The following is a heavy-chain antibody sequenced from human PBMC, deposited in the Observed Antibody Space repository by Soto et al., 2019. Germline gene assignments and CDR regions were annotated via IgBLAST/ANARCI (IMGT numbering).Heavy chain of an antibody. CDR1: GFTFSTYS. CDR2: IGTRSDI. V-gene: IGHV3-21*01. Sequence: VGSLRLSCAASGFTFSTYSMHWVRQAPGKGLEWVSSIGTRSDIYYADSVKGRLTISRDNAKNSLSLQMNSLRAEDTGVYYCAREETAWPLAYGLDVWGQGTTVTVSS. CDR3: AREETAWPLAYGLDV. D-gene: IGHD2-21*02. J-gene: IGHJ6*02.